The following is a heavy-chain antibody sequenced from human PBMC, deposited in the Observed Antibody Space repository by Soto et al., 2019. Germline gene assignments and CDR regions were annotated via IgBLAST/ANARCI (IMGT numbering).Heavy chain of an antibody. Sequence: ASVKVSCKASGYTCTVYYMHWVLQSPVQGLEWMGWINPKSGGTMYPQKFQGRVTMTWDTSISTAYMALTRLRSDDTAVYYCARDLAKGGGSAGFDYWGQGTLVTVSS. D-gene: IGHD1-26*01. CDR1: GYTCTVYY. J-gene: IGHJ4*02. CDR3: ARDLAKGGGSAGFDY. CDR2: INPKSGGT. V-gene: IGHV1-2*02.